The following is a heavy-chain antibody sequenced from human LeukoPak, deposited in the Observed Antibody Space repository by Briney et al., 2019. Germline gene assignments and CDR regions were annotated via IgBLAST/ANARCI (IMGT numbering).Heavy chain of an antibody. Sequence: PSETLSLTCAVYGGSFSGYYWSWIRQPPGKGLEWIGEINHSGSTNYNPPLKSRVTISVDTSKNQFSLKLSSVTAADTAVYYCASKGFDYWGQGTLVTVSS. V-gene: IGHV4-34*01. CDR3: ASKGFDY. CDR1: GGSFSGYY. CDR2: INHSGST. J-gene: IGHJ4*02.